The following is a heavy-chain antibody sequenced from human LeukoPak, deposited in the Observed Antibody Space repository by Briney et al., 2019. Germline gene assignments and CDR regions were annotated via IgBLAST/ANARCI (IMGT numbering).Heavy chain of an antibody. J-gene: IGHJ4*02. V-gene: IGHV4-39*07. Sequence: YPSETLSLTCTVSGGSISSGGYYWSWIRQPPGKGLEWIGSIYHSGSTYYNPSLKSRVTISVDTSKNQFSLKLSSVTAADTAVYYCARASYYDILTGYYPPLYFDYWGQGTLVTVSS. D-gene: IGHD3-9*01. CDR2: IYHSGST. CDR3: ARASYYDILTGYYPPLYFDY. CDR1: GGSISSGGYY.